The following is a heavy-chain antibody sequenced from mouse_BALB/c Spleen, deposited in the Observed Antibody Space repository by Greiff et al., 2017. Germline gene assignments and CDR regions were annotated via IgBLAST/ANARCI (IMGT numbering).Heavy chain of an antibody. J-gene: IGHJ3*01. CDR1: GYSITSDYA. Sequence: DVQLQESGPGLVKPSQSLSLTCTVTGYSITSDYAWNWIRQFPGNKLEWMGYISYSGSTSYNPSLKSRISITRDTSKNQFFLQLNSVTTEDTATYYCAIGYQFAYWGQGTLVTVSA. CDR3: AIGYQFAY. D-gene: IGHD3-2*02. V-gene: IGHV3-2*02. CDR2: ISYSGST.